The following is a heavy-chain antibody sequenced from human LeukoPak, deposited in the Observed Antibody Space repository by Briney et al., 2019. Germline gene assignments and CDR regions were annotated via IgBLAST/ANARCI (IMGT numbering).Heavy chain of an antibody. CDR1: GFTFSSYG. CDR3: AILTDY. V-gene: IGHV3-30*03. CDR2: MSYDGSNK. J-gene: IGHJ4*02. Sequence: GGSLRLSCAASGFTFSSYGMHWVRQAPGKGLEWVAVMSYDGSNKYYADSVKGRFTISRDNSKNTLYLQMNSLRAEDTAVYYCAILTDYWGQGTLITVSS. D-gene: IGHD2-15*01.